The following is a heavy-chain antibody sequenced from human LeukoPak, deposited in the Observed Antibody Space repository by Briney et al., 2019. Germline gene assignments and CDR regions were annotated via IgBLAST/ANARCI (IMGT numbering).Heavy chain of an antibody. CDR2: MNPRTGFA. V-gene: IGHV1-8*01. J-gene: IGHJ6*04. Sequence: ASVKDSCKSSGYTFDLYNVYWVRQATGKGLEWMGWMNPRTGFAGYAQKFQDRVNMTRNTFITTAYMELTSLRSEDTAVYFCARGGIRDSNNVNYLYMDVWGKGTTVIVSS. CDR3: ARGGIRDSNNVNYLYMDV. CDR1: GYTFDLYN. D-gene: IGHD4-11*01.